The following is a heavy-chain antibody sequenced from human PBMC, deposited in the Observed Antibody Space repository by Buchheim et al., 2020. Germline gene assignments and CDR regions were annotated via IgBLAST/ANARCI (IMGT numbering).Heavy chain of an antibody. CDR2: IYYSGST. J-gene: IGHJ2*01. CDR3: ARAAPELWSGYLYWYFDL. D-gene: IGHD3-3*01. Sequence: QVQLQESGPGLVKPSQTLSLTCTVSGGSISSGDYYWSWIRQPPGKGLEWIGYIYYSGSTYYNPSLKSRVTISVDTSKNQFSLKLSSLTAADTAVYYCARAAPELWSGYLYWYFDLWGRGTL. CDR1: GGSISSGDYY. V-gene: IGHV4-30-4*01.